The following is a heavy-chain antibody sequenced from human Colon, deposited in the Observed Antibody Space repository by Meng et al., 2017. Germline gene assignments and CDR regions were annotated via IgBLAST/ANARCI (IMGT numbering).Heavy chain of an antibody. CDR1: RFTFSVNW. CDR2: IKEDGTEK. J-gene: IGHJ4*02. V-gene: IGHV3-7*01. D-gene: IGHD1-26*01. Sequence: GESLKISCVASRFTFSVNWMGWVRQAPGKGLEWVAIIKEDGTEKYYVDSVKGRFTISRDNAKKSLYLQMNSLRVEDSAAYYCVRVRPGSCDYWGQGTLFTVSS. CDR3: VRVRPGSCDY.